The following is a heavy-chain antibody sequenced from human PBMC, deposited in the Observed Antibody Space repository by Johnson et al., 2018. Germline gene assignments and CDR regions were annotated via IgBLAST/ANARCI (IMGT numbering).Heavy chain of an antibody. V-gene: IGHV3-30*18. CDR2: ISYDGSNK. CDR1: GFTFSAYG. Sequence: QVQLVESGGGLVQPGGSLRLSCAASGFTFSAYGIHWVRQAPGKGLEWVAVISYDGSNKYFADSVKGRFTISRDNSKNTLYLQMNSLRAEDTAVYYCAKDRYSSGREYFQHWGQGTLVTVSS. J-gene: IGHJ1*01. D-gene: IGHD6-19*01. CDR3: AKDRYSSGREYFQH.